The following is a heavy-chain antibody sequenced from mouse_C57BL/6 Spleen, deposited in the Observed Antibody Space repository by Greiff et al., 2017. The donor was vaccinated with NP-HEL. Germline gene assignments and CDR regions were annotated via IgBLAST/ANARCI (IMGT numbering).Heavy chain of an antibody. V-gene: IGHV3-6*01. Sequence: DVKLQESGPGLVKPSQSLSLTCSVTGYSITSGYYWNWIRQFPGNKLEWMGYISYDGSNNYNPSLKNRISITRDTSKNQFFLKLNSVTTEDTATYYCAREPVYDYDGGAWFAYWGQGTLVTVSA. CDR1: GYSITSGYY. D-gene: IGHD2-4*01. CDR2: ISYDGSN. CDR3: AREPVYDYDGGAWFAY. J-gene: IGHJ3*01.